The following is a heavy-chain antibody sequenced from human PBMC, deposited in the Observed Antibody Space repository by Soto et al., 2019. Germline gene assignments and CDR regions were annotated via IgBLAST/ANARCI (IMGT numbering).Heavy chain of an antibody. J-gene: IGHJ6*02. V-gene: IGHV1-69*13. CDR1: GGTFSSYA. CDR2: IIPIFGTA. D-gene: IGHD3-10*01. Sequence: GASVKVSCKASGGTFSSYAISWVRQAPGQGLEWMGGIIPIFGTANYAQKFQGRVTITADESTSTAYMELSSLRSEDTAVYYCAADPRAFYGSGRHYYYYGMDVWGQGTTVTVSS. CDR3: AADPRAFYGSGRHYYYYGMDV.